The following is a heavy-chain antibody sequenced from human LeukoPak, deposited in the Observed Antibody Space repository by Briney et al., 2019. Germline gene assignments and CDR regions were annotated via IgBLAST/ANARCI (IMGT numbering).Heavy chain of an antibody. CDR1: GDSLSRFY. V-gene: IGHV4-59*01. CDR2: NYFSGAT. D-gene: IGHD4-17*01. J-gene: IGHJ6*02. Sequence: PSETLSLTCTVSGDSLSRFYWSWIRHSPVKGLVWIGDNYFSGATNYKRSVKSRVTISVDTSKNQFSLKRSSVTAADTAVYYCAREDPQTTLPEGLDVWGQGTTVAVSS. CDR3: AREDPQTTLPEGLDV.